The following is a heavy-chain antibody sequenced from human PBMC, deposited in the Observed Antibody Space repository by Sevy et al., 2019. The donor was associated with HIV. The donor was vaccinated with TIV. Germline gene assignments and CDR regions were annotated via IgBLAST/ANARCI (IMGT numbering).Heavy chain of an antibody. V-gene: IGHV1-2*02. Sequence: ASVKVSCKASGYIFTDYYIHWLRQAPGQGLEWMGGINPDTAVTDYAQNFQGRVTMTRDTSINTAYMELSRLRSDDTAAFYCTPSLVDCSRTTRYGIFDIWGQGTSDTV. CDR1: GYIFTDYY. CDR2: INPDTAVT. D-gene: IGHD2-2*01. CDR3: TPSLVDCSRTTRYGIFDI. J-gene: IGHJ3*02.